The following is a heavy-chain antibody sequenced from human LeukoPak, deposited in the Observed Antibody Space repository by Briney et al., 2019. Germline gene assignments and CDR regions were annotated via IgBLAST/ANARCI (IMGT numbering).Heavy chain of an antibody. CDR3: AVHALCCSSTSCQHMAPGFDY. V-gene: IGHV4-4*07. CDR2: IYTRGSP. CDR1: GRSITSYY. D-gene: IGHD2-2*01. Sequence: ETLSLTCTLSGRSITSYYRSWIRQPAGEGLEWIGRIYTRGSPNYNPSLKSRVTVSVDTPNNQFSLKLSSVTAPTPAGIYCAVHALCCSSTSCQHMAPGFDYWGQGTLVTVSS. J-gene: IGHJ4*02.